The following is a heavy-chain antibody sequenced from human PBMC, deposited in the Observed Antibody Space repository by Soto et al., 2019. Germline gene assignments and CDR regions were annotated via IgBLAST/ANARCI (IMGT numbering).Heavy chain of an antibody. CDR3: ASYYYDSSGYYYVGGDAFDI. V-gene: IGHV1-18*01. D-gene: IGHD3-22*01. J-gene: IGHJ3*02. CDR1: GYTFTSYG. CDR2: ISAYNGNT. Sequence: ASVKVSCKASGYTFTSYGISWVRQAPGQGLEWMGWISAYNGNTNYAQKLQGRVTMTTDTSTSTAYMELRSLRSDDTAVYYCASYYYDSSGYYYVGGDAFDIWGQGTMVTVSS.